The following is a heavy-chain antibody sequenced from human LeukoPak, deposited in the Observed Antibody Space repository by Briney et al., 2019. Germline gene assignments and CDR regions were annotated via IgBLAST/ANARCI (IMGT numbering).Heavy chain of an antibody. CDR1: GGSLSYYY. CDR2: IYYSGST. D-gene: IGHD3-10*01. V-gene: IGHV4-59*01. CDR3: ARDPGMVRGVNAFDI. J-gene: IGHJ3*02. Sequence: SETLSLTCSVSGGSLSYYYWNWIRQPPGKGLEWIGYIYYSGSTNYNPSLKSRVTISVDTSKNQFSLKLSSVTAADTAVYYCARDPGMVRGVNAFDIWGQGTMVTVSS.